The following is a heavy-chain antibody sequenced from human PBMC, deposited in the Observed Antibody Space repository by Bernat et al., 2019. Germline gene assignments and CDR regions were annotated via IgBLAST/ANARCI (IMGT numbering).Heavy chain of an antibody. CDR2: ISYDGSNK. Sequence: QVQLVESGGGVVQPGRSLRLSCAASGFTFSSYAMHWVRQAPGKGLEWVAVISYDGSNKYYADSVKGRFTISRDNSKNTLYLQMNSLRAEDTAVYYCARETEQLRNDAFDIWGQGTMVTVSS. CDR3: ARETEQLRNDAFDI. CDR1: GFTFSSYA. D-gene: IGHD6-13*01. J-gene: IGHJ3*02. V-gene: IGHV3-30-3*01.